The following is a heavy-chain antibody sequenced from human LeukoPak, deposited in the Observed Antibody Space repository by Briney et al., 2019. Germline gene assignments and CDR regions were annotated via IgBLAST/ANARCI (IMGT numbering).Heavy chain of an antibody. Sequence: ASVKVSCKASGYTFTSYYMHWVRQAPGQGLEWMGIINTSGGSTTYAQKFQGRVSMTRDTSTSTVYLEVSSLRSEDTAVYYCAGDRNWGFDHWGQGTLVTVSS. CDR3: AGDRNWGFDH. J-gene: IGHJ4*02. V-gene: IGHV1-46*01. CDR1: GYTFTSYY. CDR2: INTSGGST. D-gene: IGHD7-27*01.